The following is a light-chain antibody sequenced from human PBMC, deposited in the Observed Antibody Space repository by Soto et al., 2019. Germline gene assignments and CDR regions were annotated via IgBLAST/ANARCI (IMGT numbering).Light chain of an antibody. CDR2: DAS. CDR3: QQRNNWPPGFT. V-gene: IGKV3-11*01. Sequence: FMLTQSPATLSLSPGERATLSCRASQSISTYLAWYQQKPGQAPRLLIYDASNRATGIPARFSGSGSGTDFTLTISCLEPEDFAVYYCQQRNNWPPGFTFGPGTKVEIK. J-gene: IGKJ3*01. CDR1: QSISTY.